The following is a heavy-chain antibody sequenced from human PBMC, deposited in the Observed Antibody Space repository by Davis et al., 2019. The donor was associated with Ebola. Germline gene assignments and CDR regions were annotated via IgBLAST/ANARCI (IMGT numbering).Heavy chain of an antibody. CDR3: ARDAPGTVTNDY. D-gene: IGHD4-11*01. Sequence: GESLKISCVVSGFNFNDYEFNWVRQAPGKRLEWVAFISISAKTRHYADSVKGRFTISRDNTNNFLYLQMNSLRADDTGVYYCARDAPGTVTNDYWGQGTLVTVSS. V-gene: IGHV3-48*03. J-gene: IGHJ4*02. CDR2: ISISAKTR. CDR1: GFNFNDYE.